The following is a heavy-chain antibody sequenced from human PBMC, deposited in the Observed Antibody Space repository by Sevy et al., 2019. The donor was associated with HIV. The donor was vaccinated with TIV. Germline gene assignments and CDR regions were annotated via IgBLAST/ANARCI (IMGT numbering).Heavy chain of an antibody. CDR3: ARPYGSGSWEAFDI. CDR2: INSSANYI. J-gene: IGHJ3*02. Sequence: GGSLRLSCSASGFTFSTYTMNWVRQAPGKGLELVSSINSSANYIYYSDSVKGRFTIYRDNAKNSLYLQMNSLRAEDTAVYYCARPYGSGSWEAFDIWGQGTMVTVSS. D-gene: IGHD3-10*01. CDR1: GFTFSTYT. V-gene: IGHV3-21*01.